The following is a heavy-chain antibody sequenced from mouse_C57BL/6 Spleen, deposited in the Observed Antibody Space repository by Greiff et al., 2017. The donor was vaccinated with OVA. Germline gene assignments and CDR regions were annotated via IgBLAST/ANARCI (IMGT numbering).Heavy chain of an antibody. D-gene: IGHD2-5*01. Sequence: QVQLQQSGPELVKPGASVKISCKASGYAFSSSWMNWVKQRPGKGLEWIGRIYPGDGDTNYNGKFKGKATLTADKSSSTAYMQLSSLTSEDSPVYICVYYIKYGDFDVWGTGTTGTVSP. V-gene: IGHV1-82*01. CDR2: IYPGDGDT. J-gene: IGHJ1*03. CDR3: VYYIKYGDFDV. CDR1: GYAFSSSW.